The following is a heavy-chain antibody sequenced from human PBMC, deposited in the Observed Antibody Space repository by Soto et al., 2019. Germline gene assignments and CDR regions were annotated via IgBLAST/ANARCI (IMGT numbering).Heavy chain of an antibody. CDR3: AGGYDSSGGY. CDR2: IYYSGST. CDR1: GGSISSSSYY. D-gene: IGHD3-22*01. V-gene: IGHV4-39*01. J-gene: IGHJ4*02. Sequence: QLQLQESGPGLVKPSETLSLTCTVSGGSISSSSYYWGWIRQPPGKGLEWIGSIYYSGSTYYNPSLKSRVTISVDTTNSLFSLAVSSVTAADTVVYYCAGGYDSSGGYWGQGTQVTGSS.